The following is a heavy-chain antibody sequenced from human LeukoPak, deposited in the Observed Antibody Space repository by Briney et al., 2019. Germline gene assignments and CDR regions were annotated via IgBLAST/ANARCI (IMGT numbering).Heavy chain of an antibody. V-gene: IGHV1-69*05. D-gene: IGHD4-17*01. Sequence: GASVKVSCKASGGTFSSYAISWVRQAPGQGLEWMGGIIPIFGTANYAQKFQGRVTITTDESTSTAYMELSSLRSEDTAVYYCARELTVTTEGYYYYGMDVWGQGTTVTVSS. CDR3: ARELTVTTEGYYYYGMDV. CDR1: GGTFSSYA. CDR2: IIPIFGTA. J-gene: IGHJ6*02.